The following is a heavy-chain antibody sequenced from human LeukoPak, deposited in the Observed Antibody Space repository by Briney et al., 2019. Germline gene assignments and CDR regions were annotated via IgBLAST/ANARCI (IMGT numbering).Heavy chain of an antibody. CDR1: GFTFSSYG. Sequence: AGGSLRPSCAASGFTFSSYGMHWVRQAPGKGLEWVAFIRYDGSNKYYADSVKGRFTISRDNSKNTLYLQMNSLRPEDTAVYYCAKDYGSGSYFFDYCGQGTLVTVSS. D-gene: IGHD3-10*01. CDR2: IRYDGSNK. CDR3: AKDYGSGSYFFDY. J-gene: IGHJ4*02. V-gene: IGHV3-30*02.